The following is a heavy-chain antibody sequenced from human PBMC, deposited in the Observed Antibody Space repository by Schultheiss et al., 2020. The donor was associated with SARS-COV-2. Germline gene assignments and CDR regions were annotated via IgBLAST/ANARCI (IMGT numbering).Heavy chain of an antibody. Sequence: GSLRLSCTVSGGSISNYYWSWIRQPPGKGLEWIGYIYYSGSTNYNPSLKSRVTISVDTSKNQFSLKLSSVTAADTAVYYCAREWYSYGMDVWGQGTTVTVSS. CDR3: AREWYSYGMDV. CDR1: GGSISNYY. J-gene: IGHJ6*02. CDR2: IYYSGST. V-gene: IGHV4-59*01.